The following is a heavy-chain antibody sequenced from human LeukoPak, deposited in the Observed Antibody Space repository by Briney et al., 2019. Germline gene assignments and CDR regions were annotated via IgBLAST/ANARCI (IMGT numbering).Heavy chain of an antibody. Sequence: GGSLSLSCALSGFTFSKYAMNGVPGAPGEGGVGCTGISSSGDTTEYVLPVRGRFTISRDNSKNSVFLQMNRLRDADKAVYYCVKDFWPARDGGGYYSPFEYWGEGTLVTVSS. CDR1: GFTFSKYA. D-gene: IGHD3-22*01. CDR2: ISSSGDTT. J-gene: IGHJ4*02. V-gene: IGHV3-23*01. CDR3: VKDFWPARDGGGYYSPFEY.